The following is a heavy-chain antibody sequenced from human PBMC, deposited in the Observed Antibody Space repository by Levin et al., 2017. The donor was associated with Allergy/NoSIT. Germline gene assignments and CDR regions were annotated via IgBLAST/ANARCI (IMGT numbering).Heavy chain of an antibody. CDR3: ARETGRSSGWSDWYFDL. CDR1: GGSISSYY. J-gene: IGHJ2*01. V-gene: IGHV4-4*07. CDR2: IYTSGST. Sequence: SETLSLTCTVSGGSISSYYWSWIRQPAGKGLEWIGRIYTSGSTNYNPSLKSRVTMSVDTSKNQFSLKLSSVTAADTAVYYCARETGRSSGWSDWYFDLWGRGTLVTVSS. D-gene: IGHD6-19*01.